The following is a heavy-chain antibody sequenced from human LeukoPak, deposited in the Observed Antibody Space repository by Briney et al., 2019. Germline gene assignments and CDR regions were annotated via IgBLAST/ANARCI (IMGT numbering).Heavy chain of an antibody. CDR2: IYYSGST. CDR1: GGSISSSSYY. J-gene: IGHJ4*02. CDR3: ARPPSSVTTSGDDS. Sequence: PSETLSLTCTVSGGSISSSSYYWGWIRQPPGKGLEWIGSIYYSGSTYYNPPLKSRVTISVDASKNQFSLKLSSVTAADTALYYCARPPSSVTTSGDDSWGQGTLVTVSS. V-gene: IGHV4-39*01. D-gene: IGHD4-11*01.